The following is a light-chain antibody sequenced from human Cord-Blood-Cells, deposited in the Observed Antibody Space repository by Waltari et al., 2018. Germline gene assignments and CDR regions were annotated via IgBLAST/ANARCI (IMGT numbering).Light chain of an antibody. CDR2: DVS. CDR3: SSYTSSAWV. J-gene: IGLJ3*02. V-gene: IGLV2-14*01. Sequence: QSALTQPASVSGSPGQSITISCPGPSSDVGGYNYVSWYQQHPSKPPKLMIYDVSKRPSGVSSRFSGSKSGNTASLTISGLQAEDAADYYCSSYTSSAWVFGGGTKLTVL. CDR1: SSDVGGYNY.